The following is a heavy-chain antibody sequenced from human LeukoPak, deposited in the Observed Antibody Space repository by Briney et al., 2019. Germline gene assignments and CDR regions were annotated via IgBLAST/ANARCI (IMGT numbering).Heavy chain of an antibody. CDR2: ISGSGGST. D-gene: IGHD2-2*01. CDR1: GFTFSSYA. CDR3: AKDSHIVVVPAAIIDY. J-gene: IGHJ4*02. Sequence: PGGSLRLSCAASGFTFSSYAMSWVRQAPGKGLEWVSAISGSGGSTYYADSVKGRFTISRDNSKNTLYLQMNSLRAEDTAVYYCAKDSHIVVVPAAIIDYWGQGTLVTVSS. V-gene: IGHV3-23*01.